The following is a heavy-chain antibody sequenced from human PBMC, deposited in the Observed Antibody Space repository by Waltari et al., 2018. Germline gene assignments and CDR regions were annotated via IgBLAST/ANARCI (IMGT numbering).Heavy chain of an antibody. CDR3: ARATVTTVTIYYYYYMDV. CDR2: TSPIVGTA. D-gene: IGHD4-17*01. CDR1: GGTFSSYA. V-gene: IGHV1-69*05. J-gene: IGHJ6*03. Sequence: QVQLVQSGAEVKKPGSSVKVSCKASGGTFSSYAISWVRQAPGQGLEWMGGTSPIVGTANYAQKFQGRVTITTDESTSTAYMELSSLRSEDTAVYYCARATVTTVTIYYYYYMDVWGKGTTVTVSS.